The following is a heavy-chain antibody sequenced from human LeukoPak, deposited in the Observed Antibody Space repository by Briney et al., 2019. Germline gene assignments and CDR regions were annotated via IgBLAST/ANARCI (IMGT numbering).Heavy chain of an antibody. D-gene: IGHD6-13*01. J-gene: IGHJ6*03. Sequence: SETLSLTCAVSGGSISSGGYSWSWIRQPPGKGLEWIGYIYYSGSTYYNPSLKSRVTISVDTSKNQFSLKLSSVTAADTAVYYCARASSSPVGYYYYYYYYMDVWGKGTTVTVSS. CDR3: ARASSSPVGYYYYYYYYMDV. V-gene: IGHV4-30-4*07. CDR2: IYYSGST. CDR1: GGSISSGGYS.